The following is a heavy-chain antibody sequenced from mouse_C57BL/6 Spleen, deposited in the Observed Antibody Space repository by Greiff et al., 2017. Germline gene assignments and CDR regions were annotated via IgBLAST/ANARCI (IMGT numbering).Heavy chain of an antibody. J-gene: IGHJ3*01. CDR3: TGCAY. V-gene: IGHV6-3*01. Sequence: EVKVEESGGGLVQPGGSMKLSCVASGFTFSNYWMNWVRQSPEKGLEWVAQIRLKSDNYATHYAESVKGRFTISRDDSKSSVYLQMNNLRAEDTGIYYCTGCAYWGQGTLVTVSA. CDR1: GFTFSNYW. CDR2: IRLKSDNYAT.